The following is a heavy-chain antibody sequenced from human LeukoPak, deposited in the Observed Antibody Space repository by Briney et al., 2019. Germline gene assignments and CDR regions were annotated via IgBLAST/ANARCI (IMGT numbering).Heavy chain of an antibody. CDR2: IGTAGDT. CDR1: GFTFSSYD. Sequence: GGSLRLSCAASGFTFSSYDMHWVRQATGKGLEWVSAIGTAGDTYYPGSVKGRFTISRENANNSLYLQMNSLRAGATAVYYCARALRYDSSGPTDAFDIWGQGTMVTVSS. J-gene: IGHJ3*02. CDR3: ARALRYDSSGPTDAFDI. V-gene: IGHV3-13*01. D-gene: IGHD3-22*01.